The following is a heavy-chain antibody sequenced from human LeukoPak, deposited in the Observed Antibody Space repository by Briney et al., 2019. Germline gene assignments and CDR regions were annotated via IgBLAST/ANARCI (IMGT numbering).Heavy chain of an antibody. CDR1: GYTFTSYG. Sequence: GASVKVSCKASGYTFTSYGISWVRQAPGQGLEWMGRIIPILGIANYAQKFQGRVTITADKSTSTAYMELSSLRSEDTAVYYCATKYSSGWNDAFDIWGQGTMVTVSS. CDR2: IIPILGIA. J-gene: IGHJ3*02. CDR3: ATKYSSGWNDAFDI. V-gene: IGHV1-69*04. D-gene: IGHD6-19*01.